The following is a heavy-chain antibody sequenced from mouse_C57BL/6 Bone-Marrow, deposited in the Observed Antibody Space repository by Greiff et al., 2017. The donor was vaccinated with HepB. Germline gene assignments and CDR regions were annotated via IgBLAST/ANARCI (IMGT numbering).Heavy chain of an antibody. CDR2: ISDGGSYT. J-gene: IGHJ1*03. V-gene: IGHV5-4*03. CDR3: ARDGYYWWYFDV. Sequence: EVKLMESGGGLVKPGGSLKLSCAASGFTFSSYAMSWVRQTPEKRLEWVATISDGGSYTYYPDNVKGRFTISRDTAKNNLYLQMSHLKSEDTAMYYCARDGYYWWYFDVWGTGTTVTVSS. CDR1: GFTFSSYA. D-gene: IGHD2-3*01.